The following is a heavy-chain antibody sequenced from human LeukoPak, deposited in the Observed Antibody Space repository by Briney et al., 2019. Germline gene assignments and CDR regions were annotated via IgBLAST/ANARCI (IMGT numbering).Heavy chain of an antibody. D-gene: IGHD3-9*01. Sequence: AAVKVTCKASGYTFNTYSFSWVRQAPGQGLEWMGWISTYNGDTKYAQDYQDRVTMTTDASTSTAYMELRSLRSDDTAVYYCARDLDWVFDFWGQGTPVSVSS. CDR1: GYTFNTYS. V-gene: IGHV1-18*01. J-gene: IGHJ4*02. CDR2: ISTYNGDT. CDR3: ARDLDWVFDF.